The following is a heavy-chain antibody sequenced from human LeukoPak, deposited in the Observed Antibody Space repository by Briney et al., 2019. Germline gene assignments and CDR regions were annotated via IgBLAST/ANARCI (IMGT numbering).Heavy chain of an antibody. J-gene: IGHJ6*03. CDR2: ISSSSSYI. CDR1: GFTFSSYS. D-gene: IGHD2-21*01. Sequence: GGSLRLSCAASGFTFSSYSMNWVRQAPGKGLEWVSSISSSSSYIYYADSVKGRFTISRDNAKNSLYLQMNSLRAEDTAVFYCAKDCGGDCSDYYYYYMDVWGKGTTVTVSS. CDR3: AKDCGGDCSDYYYYYMDV. V-gene: IGHV3-21*01.